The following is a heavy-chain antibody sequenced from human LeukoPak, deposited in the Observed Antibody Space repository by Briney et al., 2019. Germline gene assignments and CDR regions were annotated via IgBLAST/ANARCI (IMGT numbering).Heavy chain of an antibody. CDR1: GFTFSSYA. CDR3: AKGDSGSYSWYYYYGMDV. CDR2: ISGSGGST. J-gene: IGHJ6*02. Sequence: GGSLRLSCAASGFTFSSYAMSWVRQAPGKGLEWVSAISGSGGSTYYADSVKGRFTISRDNSKNTLYLQMNSLRAEDTAVYYCAKGDSGSYSWYYYYGMDVWGQGTTVTVSS. V-gene: IGHV3-23*01. D-gene: IGHD1-26*01.